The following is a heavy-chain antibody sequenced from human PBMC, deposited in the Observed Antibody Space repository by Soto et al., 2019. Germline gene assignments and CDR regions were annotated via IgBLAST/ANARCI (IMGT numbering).Heavy chain of an antibody. D-gene: IGHD6-13*01. CDR1: GDSVSSNSAA. CDR3: ARGSSSWIYYYYGMDV. V-gene: IGHV6-1*01. Sequence: SETLSLTCAISGDSVSSNSAAWNWIRQSPSRGLEWLGRTYYRSKWYNDYAVSVKSRITINPDTSKNQFSLQLNSVTPEDTAVYYCARGSSSWIYYYYGMDVWGQGTTVTVSS. CDR2: TYYRSKWYN. J-gene: IGHJ6*02.